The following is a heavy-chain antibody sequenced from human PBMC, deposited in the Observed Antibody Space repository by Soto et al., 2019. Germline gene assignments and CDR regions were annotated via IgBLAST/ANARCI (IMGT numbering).Heavy chain of an antibody. D-gene: IGHD6-13*01. CDR2: INHSGST. CDR1: GGSFSVYY. CDR3: ARAPIAAAGIDGWFDP. Sequence: SETLSLTCAVYGGSFSVYYWSWIRQPPGKGLEWIGEINHSGSTNYNPSLKSRVTISVDTSKNQFSLKLSSVTAADTAVYYCARAPIAAAGIDGWFDPWGQGTLVTVS. J-gene: IGHJ5*02. V-gene: IGHV4-34*01.